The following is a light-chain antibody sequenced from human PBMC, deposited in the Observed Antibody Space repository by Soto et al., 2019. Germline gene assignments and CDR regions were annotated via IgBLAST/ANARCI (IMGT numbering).Light chain of an antibody. CDR2: GAS. Sequence: DIVLTQSPGTLSLSPGERATLSCRASQSVSSSYLAWYQQKPGQAPRLLIYGASSRATGIPDRFSGSGSGTDITLTISRLEPEDSAVFYCQQYGTSPLTFGGGTKVEIK. CDR1: QSVSSSY. J-gene: IGKJ4*01. CDR3: QQYGTSPLT. V-gene: IGKV3-20*01.